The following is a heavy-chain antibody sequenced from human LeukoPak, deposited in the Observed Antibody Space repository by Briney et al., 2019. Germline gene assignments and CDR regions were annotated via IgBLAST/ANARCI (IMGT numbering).Heavy chain of an antibody. V-gene: IGHV4-34*01. CDR3: ARRDIVATIDY. Sequence: GSLRLSCAASGFTFSSYTMNWVRQPPGKGLEWIGEINHSGSTNYNPSLKSRVTISVDTSKNQFSLKLSSVTAADTAVYYCARRDIVATIDYWGQGTLVTVSS. CDR1: GFTFSSYT. D-gene: IGHD5-12*01. CDR2: INHSGST. J-gene: IGHJ4*02.